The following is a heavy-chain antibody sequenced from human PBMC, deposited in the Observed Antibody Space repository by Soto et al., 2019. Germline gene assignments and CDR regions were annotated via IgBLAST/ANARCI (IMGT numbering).Heavy chain of an antibody. J-gene: IGHJ6*02. CDR2: ISYDGSIK. V-gene: IGHV3-30*18. Sequence: LRLSCAASGFTFRAYGMHWVRQAPGRGLEWVALISYDGSIKYYADSVRGRFTISRDNSKNTLYLQMNSLRAEDTAVYYCANSEYSRYKNIDVWGQGTTVTVSS. D-gene: IGHD5-18*01. CDR3: ANSEYSRYKNIDV. CDR1: GFTFRAYG.